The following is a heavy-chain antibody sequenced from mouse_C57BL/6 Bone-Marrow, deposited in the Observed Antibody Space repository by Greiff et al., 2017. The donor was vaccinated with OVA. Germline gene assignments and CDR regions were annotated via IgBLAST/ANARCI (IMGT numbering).Heavy chain of an antibody. V-gene: IGHV1-63*01. CDR3: ARRGVYDGYLYYAMDY. CDR2: IYPGGGYT. Sequence: QVQLKQSGAELVRPGTSVKMSCKASGYTFTNYWIGWAKQRPGHGLEWIGDIYPGGGYTNYNEKFKGKATLTADKSSSTAYMQFSSLTSEDSAIYYCARRGVYDGYLYYAMDYWGQGTSVTVSS. D-gene: IGHD2-3*01. J-gene: IGHJ4*01. CDR1: GYTFTNYW.